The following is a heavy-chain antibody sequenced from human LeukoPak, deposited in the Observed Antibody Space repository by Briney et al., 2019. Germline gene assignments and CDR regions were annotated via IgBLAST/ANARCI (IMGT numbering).Heavy chain of an antibody. CDR2: TYYRSKWYN. V-gene: IGHV6-1*01. CDR1: GDSVSSNSAV. D-gene: IGHD2-8*01. J-gene: IGHJ3*02. CDR3: ARLGLGVAFDI. Sequence: SQTLSLTCAISGDSVSSNSAVWNWIRQSPSRGLEWLGRTYYRSKWYNDYAVSVKSRITIKPDTSKNQFSLQLNSATPEDTAVYYCARLGLGVAFDIWGQGTMVTVSS.